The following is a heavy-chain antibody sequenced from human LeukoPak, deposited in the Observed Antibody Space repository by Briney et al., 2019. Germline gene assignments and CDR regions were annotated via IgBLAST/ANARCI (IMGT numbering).Heavy chain of an antibody. CDR2: ISYSGST. D-gene: IGHD3-16*02. J-gene: IGHJ4*02. CDR3: AKYVWGSYPTFEDY. CDR1: GGSISSYY. Sequence: SETLSLTCTVSGGSISSYYWSWIRQPPGTGLEWIGYISYSGSTNYNPSLKSRVTISVDTSKSQFSLKLSSVTAADTAVYYCAKYVWGSYPTFEDYWGQGTLVTVSS. V-gene: IGHV4-59*01.